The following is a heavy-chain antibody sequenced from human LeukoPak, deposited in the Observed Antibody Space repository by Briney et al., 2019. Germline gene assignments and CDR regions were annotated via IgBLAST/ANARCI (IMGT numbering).Heavy chain of an antibody. D-gene: IGHD3-10*01. CDR2: INHSGST. J-gene: IGHJ5*02. CDR3: ARGGVRGVIIGWFDP. V-gene: IGHV4-34*01. Sequence: SETLSLTCAVYGGSFSGYYWSWIREPPGKGLEWIGEINHSGSTNYNPSLKSRVTISVDTSKNQFSLKLSSVTAADTAVYYCARGGVRGVIIGWFDPWGQGTLVTVSS. CDR1: GGSFSGYY.